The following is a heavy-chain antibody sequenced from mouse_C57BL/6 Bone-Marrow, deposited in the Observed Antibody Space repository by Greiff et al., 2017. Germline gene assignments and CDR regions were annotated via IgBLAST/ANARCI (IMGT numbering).Heavy chain of an antibody. CDR3: AKSYYYGSSSLWYFDV. Sequence: EVKLMESGGGLVKPGGSLKLSCAASGFTFSDYGMHWVRQAPEKGLEWVAYISSGSSTIYYADTVKGRFTISRDNAKNTLFLQMTSLRSEDTAMYYCAKSYYYGSSSLWYFDVWGTGTTVTVSS. J-gene: IGHJ1*03. D-gene: IGHD1-1*01. CDR2: ISSGSSTI. V-gene: IGHV5-17*01. CDR1: GFTFSDYG.